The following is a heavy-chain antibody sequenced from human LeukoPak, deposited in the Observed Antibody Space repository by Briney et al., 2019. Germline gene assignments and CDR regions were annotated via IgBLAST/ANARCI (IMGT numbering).Heavy chain of an antibody. CDR2: INHSGST. CDR3: ARENDSSGYYLDY. J-gene: IGHJ4*02. Sequence: PSETLSLTCTVSGGSISSYYWSWIRQPPGKGLEWIGEINHSGSTNYNPSLKSRVTISVDTSKNQFSLKLSSVTAADTAVYYCARENDSSGYYLDYWGQGTLVTVSS. CDR1: GGSISSYY. V-gene: IGHV4-34*01. D-gene: IGHD3-22*01.